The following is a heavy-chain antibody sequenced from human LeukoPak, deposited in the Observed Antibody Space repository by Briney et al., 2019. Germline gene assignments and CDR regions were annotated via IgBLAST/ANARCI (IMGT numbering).Heavy chain of an antibody. Sequence: SETLSLTCTVSGVSFSSSPYYWGWIRQPPGKGLEWIGSVYDGGSTYYNPSLKSRVTISLDTPKNQFSLKLTSVTAADTAVYYCAKTGSTIAARPPDYWGQGTLVTVSP. CDR3: AKTGSTIAARPPDY. V-gene: IGHV4-39*07. D-gene: IGHD6-6*01. CDR2: VYDGGST. CDR1: GVSFSSSPYY. J-gene: IGHJ4*02.